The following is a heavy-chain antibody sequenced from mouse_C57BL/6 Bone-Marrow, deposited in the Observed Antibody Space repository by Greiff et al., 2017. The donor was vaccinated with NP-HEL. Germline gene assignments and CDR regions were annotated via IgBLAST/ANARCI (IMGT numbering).Heavy chain of an antibody. V-gene: IGHV1-52*01. CDR2: IDPSDSET. CDR3: ARENYYGSSYDY. D-gene: IGHD1-1*01. Sequence: QVQLQQPGAELVRPGSSVKLSCKASGYTFTSYWMHWVKQRPIQGLEWIGNIDPSDSETHSNQKFKDKATLTVDKSSSTAYMQLSSLTSEDSAVYYCARENYYGSSYDYWGQGTTLTVSS. CDR1: GYTFTSYW. J-gene: IGHJ2*01.